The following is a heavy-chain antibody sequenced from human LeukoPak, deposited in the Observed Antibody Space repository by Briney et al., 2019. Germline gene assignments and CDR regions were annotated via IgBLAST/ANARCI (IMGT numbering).Heavy chain of an antibody. CDR2: IRYDGSNK. CDR3: ATLERGYAVAVDY. Sequence: GGSLRLSCAASGFTFSSYGMHWVRQAPGKWLEWVAFIRYDGSNKYYADSVKGRFTISRDNSKNTLYLQMNSLRAEDTAVYYCATLERGYAVAVDYWGQGTLVTVSS. J-gene: IGHJ4*02. D-gene: IGHD6-19*01. CDR1: GFTFSSYG. V-gene: IGHV3-30*02.